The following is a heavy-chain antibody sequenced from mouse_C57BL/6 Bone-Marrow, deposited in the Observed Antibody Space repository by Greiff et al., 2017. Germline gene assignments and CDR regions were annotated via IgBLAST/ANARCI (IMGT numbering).Heavy chain of an antibody. D-gene: IGHD2-2*01. CDR2: IYPGNSDT. J-gene: IGHJ3*01. V-gene: IGHV1-5*01. CDR1: GYTFTSYW. Sequence: EVQLQQSGTVLARPGASVKMSCKTSGYTFTSYWMHWVKQRPGQGLEWIGAIYPGNSDTSYNKKFKGKAKLTAVKSASTAYMGLRRRKNEDSAVSYCAYGYDSAWFAYWGQETLVTVSA. CDR3: AYGYDSAWFAY.